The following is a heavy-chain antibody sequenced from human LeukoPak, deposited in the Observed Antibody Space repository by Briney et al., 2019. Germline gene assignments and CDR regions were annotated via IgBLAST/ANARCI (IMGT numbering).Heavy chain of an antibody. CDR3: AKDQVRGYSYGIKDY. J-gene: IGHJ4*02. Sequence: GGSLRLSCAASGFTFSSYWMSWVRQAPGKGLEWVANIKQDGSEKYYVDSVKGRFTISRDNAKNSLYLQMNSLRAKDTAVYYCAKDQVRGYSYGIKDYWGQGTLVTVSS. D-gene: IGHD5-18*01. CDR1: GFTFSSYW. V-gene: IGHV3-7*01. CDR2: IKQDGSEK.